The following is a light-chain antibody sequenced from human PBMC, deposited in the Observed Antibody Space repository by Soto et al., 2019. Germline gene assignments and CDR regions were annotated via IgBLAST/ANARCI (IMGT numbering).Light chain of an antibody. J-gene: IGKJ1*01. CDR1: QSVSSY. CDR2: DAS. CDR3: QQRSNWAGT. Sequence: EIVLTQSPATLSLSPGERATLSCRASQSVSSYLAWYQQKPGQAPRLLIYDASNRATGIPARFSGSGSGTDFTLTISRLEAGGFAVYYCQQRSNWAGTFRPGAQVEIQ. V-gene: IGKV3-11*01.